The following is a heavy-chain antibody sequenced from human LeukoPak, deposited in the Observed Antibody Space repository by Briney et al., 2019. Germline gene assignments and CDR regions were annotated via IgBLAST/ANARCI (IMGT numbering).Heavy chain of an antibody. CDR1: GDSVSSNSAA. Sequence: SQTLSLTCAISGDSVSSNSAAWNWIRQSPSRGLEWLGRTYYRSKWNNDYAVSVKSRITINPDTSKNQFSLQLNSVTPEDTAVYYCAGSTTVTTGPHYYYYYMDVWGKGTTVTVSS. D-gene: IGHD4-17*01. J-gene: IGHJ6*03. CDR3: AGSTTVTTGPHYYYYYMDV. CDR2: TYYRSKWNN. V-gene: IGHV6-1*01.